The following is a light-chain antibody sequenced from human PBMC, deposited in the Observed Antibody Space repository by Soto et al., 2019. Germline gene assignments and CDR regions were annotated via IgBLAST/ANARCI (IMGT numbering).Light chain of an antibody. V-gene: IGLV2-14*01. Sequence: QSALTQPASVSGSPGQSITISCSGTSSDVGAHNLVSWYQQHPGRAPKLMIYAVSNRPSGVSNRFSGSKSGNTASLTISGLQAEDEADYYCCSLTTRDSHVFGTGNKVTVL. CDR2: AVS. J-gene: IGLJ1*01. CDR3: CSLTTRDSHV. CDR1: SSDVGAHNL.